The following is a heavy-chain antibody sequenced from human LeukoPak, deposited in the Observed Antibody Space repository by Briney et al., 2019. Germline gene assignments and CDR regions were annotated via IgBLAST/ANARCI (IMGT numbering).Heavy chain of an antibody. CDR1: GFTFSSYA. V-gene: IGHV3-30*04. Sequence: GRSLRLSCAASGFTFSSYAMHWVRQAPGKGLEWVAVISYDGSNKYYADSVKGRFTISRDNSKNTLYLQMNSLRAEDTAVYYCARDHGKVAPHYYYYYYYMDVWGKGTTVTVSS. D-gene: IGHD5-12*01. J-gene: IGHJ6*03. CDR2: ISYDGSNK. CDR3: ARDHGKVAPHYYYYYYYMDV.